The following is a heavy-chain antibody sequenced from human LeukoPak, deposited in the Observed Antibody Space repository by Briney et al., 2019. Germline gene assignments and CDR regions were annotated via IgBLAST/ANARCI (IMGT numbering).Heavy chain of an antibody. CDR3: AKDDDYSNYGWFDP. V-gene: IGHV1-8*01. D-gene: IGHD4-11*01. CDR1: GYTFTSYD. J-gene: IGHJ5*02. Sequence: ASVNVSCKASGYTFTSYDINWVRQATGQGLEWMGWMNPNSGNTGYAQKFQGRVTMTRNTSISTAYMELSSLRSEDTAVYYCAKDDDYSNYGWFDPWGQGTLVTVSS. CDR2: MNPNSGNT.